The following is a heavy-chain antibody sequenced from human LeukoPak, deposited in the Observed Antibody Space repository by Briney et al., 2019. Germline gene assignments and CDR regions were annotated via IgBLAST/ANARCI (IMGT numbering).Heavy chain of an antibody. J-gene: IGHJ3*02. Sequence: TLSLTCTVSGYSISSGYYWGWIRQPPGKGLEWLALIYWDDDKRYSPSLKSRLTITKDTSKNQVVLTMTNMDPVDTATYYCARLLAVAGTVSNAFDIWGQGTMVTVSS. CDR3: ARLLAVAGTVSNAFDI. CDR2: IYWDDDK. V-gene: IGHV2-5*02. D-gene: IGHD6-19*01. CDR1: GYSISSGYYW.